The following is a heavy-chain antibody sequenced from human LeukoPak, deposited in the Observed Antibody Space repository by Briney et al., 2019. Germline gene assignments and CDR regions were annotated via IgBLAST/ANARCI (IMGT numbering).Heavy chain of an antibody. Sequence: PGGSLRLSCAASGFTFSSYAMSWVRQAPGKGLEWVSAISGSGGSTYYADSVKGRFTISRDNSKNTLYLQMNSLRADDTAVYYCAKAGHCSSTSCYFAAFRYWGQGTLVTVSS. D-gene: IGHD2-2*01. V-gene: IGHV3-23*01. CDR1: GFTFSSYA. J-gene: IGHJ4*02. CDR2: ISGSGGST. CDR3: AKAGHCSSTSCYFAAFRY.